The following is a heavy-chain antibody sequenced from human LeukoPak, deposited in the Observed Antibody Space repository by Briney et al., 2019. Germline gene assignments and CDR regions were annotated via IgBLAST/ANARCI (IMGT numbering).Heavy chain of an antibody. J-gene: IGHJ3*02. CDR3: ARDSSESYYGLNAVDI. V-gene: IGHV1-2*02. D-gene: IGHD3-10*01. Sequence: ASVKVSCKASGYTFTGYYMHWVRQAPGQGLEWMGWINPNSGGTNYAQKFQGRVTMTRDTSISTAYMELSRLRSDDTAVYYCARDSSESYYGLNAVDIWGQGTMVTVSS. CDR2: INPNSGGT. CDR1: GYTFTGYY.